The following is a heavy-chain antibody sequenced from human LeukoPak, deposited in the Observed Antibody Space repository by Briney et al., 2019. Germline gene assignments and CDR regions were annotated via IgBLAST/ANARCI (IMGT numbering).Heavy chain of an antibody. CDR3: AREVYDFWSGYYYYYYMDV. V-gene: IGHV4-4*07. CDR1: GGSISSYY. Sequence: SSETLSLTCTVSGGSISSYYWSWIRQPAGKGLEWIGRIYTSGSTNYNPSLKSRVTMSVDTSKNQFSLKLSSVTAADTAVYYCAREVYDFWSGYYYYYYMDVWGKGTRSPSP. D-gene: IGHD3-3*01. J-gene: IGHJ6*03. CDR2: IYTSGST.